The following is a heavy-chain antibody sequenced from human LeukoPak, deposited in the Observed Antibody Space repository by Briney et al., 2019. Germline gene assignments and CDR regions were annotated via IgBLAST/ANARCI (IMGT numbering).Heavy chain of an antibody. Sequence: PGRSLRLSCAASGFTFSSYAMHWVRQAPGKGLEWVAVISYDGSNKYYADSVKGRFTISRDNSKNTLYLQMNSLRAKDTAVYYCAREVPAAIYYYYGMDVWGQGTTVTVSS. CDR1: GFTFSSYA. J-gene: IGHJ6*02. V-gene: IGHV3-30-3*01. D-gene: IGHD2-2*02. CDR2: ISYDGSNK. CDR3: AREVPAAIYYYYGMDV.